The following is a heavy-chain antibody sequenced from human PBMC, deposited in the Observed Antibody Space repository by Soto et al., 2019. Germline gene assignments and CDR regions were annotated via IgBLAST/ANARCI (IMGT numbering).Heavy chain of an antibody. CDR3: ARVWTRHLYFDY. V-gene: IGHV4-34*01. CDR1: GGSFSGYY. CDR2: INHSGST. J-gene: IGHJ4*02. Sequence: PSETLSLTCAVYGGSFSGYYWSWIRQPPGKGLEWIGEINHSGSTNYNPSLKSRVTISVDTSKNQFSLKLSSVTAADTAVYYCARVWTRHLYFDYWGQGTLVTVSS. D-gene: IGHD3-10*01.